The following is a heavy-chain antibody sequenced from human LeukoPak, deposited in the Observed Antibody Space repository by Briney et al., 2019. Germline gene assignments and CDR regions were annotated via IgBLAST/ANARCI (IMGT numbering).Heavy chain of an antibody. CDR1: GFTVSSNY. V-gene: IGHV3-66*01. CDR2: IYSGGST. D-gene: IGHD2-15*01. Sequence: GGSLRLSCAASGFTVSSNYMSWVRQAPGKGLEWVSVIYSGGSTYYADSVKGRFTISRDNSKNTLYLQMNSLRAEDTAVYYCARSGYCSGGSCFLFDPWGQGTLVTVSS. J-gene: IGHJ5*02. CDR3: ARSGYCSGGSCFLFDP.